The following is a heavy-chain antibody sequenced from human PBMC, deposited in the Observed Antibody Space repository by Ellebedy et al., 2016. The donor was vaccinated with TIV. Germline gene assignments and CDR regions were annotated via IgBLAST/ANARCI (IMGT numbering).Heavy chain of an antibody. CDR3: ARDRLVGYHAFDI. V-gene: IGHV3-7*01. CDR1: GFTLSNYW. CDR2: IKEDGSVK. Sequence: GESLKISCAAPGFTLSNYWMSWVRQAPGKGLEWEANIKEDGSVKYYVDSVKGRFTISRDNAKNSLYLQMNRLRAEDTAVYYCARDRLVGYHAFDIWGQGTMVTVSS. J-gene: IGHJ3*02. D-gene: IGHD6-25*01.